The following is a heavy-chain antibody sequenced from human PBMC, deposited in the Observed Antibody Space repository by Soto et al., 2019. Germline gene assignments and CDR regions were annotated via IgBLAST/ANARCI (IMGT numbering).Heavy chain of an antibody. V-gene: IGHV3-30*18. Sequence: QVQLVESGGGVVQPGRSLRLSCAASGFTFSSYGMHWVRQAPGKGLEWVAVISYDGSNKYYADSVKGRFTISRDNSKNTLYLQMNSLRAEDTAVYYCAKDSSPGVGELYLRIYYYYGMDVWGQGTTVIVSS. CDR3: AKDSSPGVGELYLRIYYYYGMDV. CDR2: ISYDGSNK. J-gene: IGHJ6*02. CDR1: GFTFSSYG. D-gene: IGHD3-16*01.